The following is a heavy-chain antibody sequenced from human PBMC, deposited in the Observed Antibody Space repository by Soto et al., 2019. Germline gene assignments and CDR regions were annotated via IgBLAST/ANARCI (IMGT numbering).Heavy chain of an antibody. Sequence: QITLRESGPTLVKPTQTLTLTCNFSGFSLSSPAVGVNWIRQPPGKAPEWLALIYWDDDKRYNPSLKSRLTITKDTSKNQVVLTMTSMDPVDTATYYCAHGSGWLSDYWGQGTLVTVSS. CDR2: IYWDDDK. CDR3: AHGSGWLSDY. D-gene: IGHD6-13*01. CDR1: GFSLSSPAVG. V-gene: IGHV2-5*02. J-gene: IGHJ4*02.